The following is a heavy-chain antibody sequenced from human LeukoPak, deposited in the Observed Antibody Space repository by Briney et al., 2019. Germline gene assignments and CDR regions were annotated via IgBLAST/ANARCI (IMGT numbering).Heavy chain of an antibody. CDR2: ISGSGGTT. Sequence: GGPLRLSCAASGFTLSSYAMSWVRQAPGKGLEWVSIISGSGGTTYYADSVKGQFTISRDNSKNTLYLQMNSLRAEDTAVYYCAKDWGYDSSGYYGAFDIWGQGTMVTVSS. V-gene: IGHV3-23*01. D-gene: IGHD3-22*01. CDR3: AKDWGYDSSGYYGAFDI. CDR1: GFTLSSYA. J-gene: IGHJ3*02.